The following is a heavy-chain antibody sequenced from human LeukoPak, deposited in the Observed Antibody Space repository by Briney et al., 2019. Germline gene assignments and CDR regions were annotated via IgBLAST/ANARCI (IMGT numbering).Heavy chain of an antibody. Sequence: ASVQVSCYASGCTFTSYGISWGRQAPGQGGEWMGWISSYNGNTNYAQKLQGRVTMTTDTSTSTAYMELRSLRSDDTAVYYCARDIVVVPAASSSWTPLDYWGQGTLVTVSS. CDR1: GCTFTSYG. D-gene: IGHD2-2*01. CDR2: ISSYNGNT. J-gene: IGHJ4*02. V-gene: IGHV1-18*01. CDR3: ARDIVVVPAASSSWTPLDY.